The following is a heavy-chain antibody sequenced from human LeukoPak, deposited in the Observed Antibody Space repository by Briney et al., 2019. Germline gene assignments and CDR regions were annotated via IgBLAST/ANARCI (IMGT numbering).Heavy chain of an antibody. J-gene: IGHJ4*02. CDR2: INRSAGST. CDR1: GHTFSNYY. CDR3: ARGTLTTQVDH. V-gene: IGHV1-46*01. D-gene: IGHD4-11*01. Sequence: GASVKVSCKASGHTFSNYYMHWVRQAPGQGVEWMGIINRSAGSTSYAQKFQGRVTMSRDTSTSTFYMDLSSLRSEDTAVYFCARGTLTTQVDHWGQGTLVTVSS.